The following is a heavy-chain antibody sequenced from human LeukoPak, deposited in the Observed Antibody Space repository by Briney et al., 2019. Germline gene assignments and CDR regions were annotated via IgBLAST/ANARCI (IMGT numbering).Heavy chain of an antibody. D-gene: IGHD3-3*01. CDR3: ARGNLYDFWSGYYVEESDY. CDR1: GGSISSYY. J-gene: IGHJ4*02. V-gene: IGHV4-59*01. Sequence: PSETLSLTCTVSGGSISSYYWSWIRQPPGKGLEWIGYIYYSGSTNYNPSLKSRVTISVDTSKNQFSLKLSSVTAADTAVYYCARGNLYDFWSGYYVEESDYWGQGTLVTVSS. CDR2: IYYSGST.